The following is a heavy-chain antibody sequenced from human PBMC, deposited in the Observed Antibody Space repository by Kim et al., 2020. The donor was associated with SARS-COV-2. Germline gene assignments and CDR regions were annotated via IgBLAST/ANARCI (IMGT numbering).Heavy chain of an antibody. CDR1: GYTFTSYA. CDR3: ARERADGDTGGGVLVYFDY. Sequence: ASVKVSCKASGYTFTSYAMNWVRQAPGKGLEWMGWIDTNTGDPTYAQGFTGRFVLSLDTSVSTAYLQISSLKAEDTAVYYCARERADGDTGGGVLVYFDYWGQGTLVTVSS. V-gene: IGHV7-4-1*02. CDR2: IDTNTGDP. J-gene: IGHJ4*02. D-gene: IGHD3-10*01.